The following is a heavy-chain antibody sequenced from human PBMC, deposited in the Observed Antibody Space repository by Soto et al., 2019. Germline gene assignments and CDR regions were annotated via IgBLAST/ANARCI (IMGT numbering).Heavy chain of an antibody. J-gene: IGHJ6*03. Sequence: GGSLRLSCAASGFTFSNAWMSWVRQAPGKGLEWVGRIKSKTDGGTTDYAAPVKGRFTISRDDSKNTLYLQMNSLKTEDTAVYYCTVIGSYYYYYYMDVWGKGTTVTVSS. CDR2: IKSKTDGGTT. CDR1: GFTFSNAW. V-gene: IGHV3-15*01. CDR3: TVIGSYYYYYYMDV. D-gene: IGHD3-10*01.